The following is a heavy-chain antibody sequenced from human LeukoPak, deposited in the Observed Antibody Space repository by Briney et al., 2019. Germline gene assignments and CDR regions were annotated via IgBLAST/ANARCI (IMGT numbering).Heavy chain of an antibody. CDR1: GYIFPNYG. Sequence: ASVKVSCKASGYIFPNYGITWVRQAPGQGLQWMGWMSVYTGNAKYLQKLRGRVTMTADTSTSTAHMELRSLRSDDTAVYFCARDPGVGPLNDWGQGTLVIVSS. CDR3: ARDPGVGPLND. J-gene: IGHJ4*02. D-gene: IGHD3-16*01. CDR2: MSVYTGNA. V-gene: IGHV1-18*01.